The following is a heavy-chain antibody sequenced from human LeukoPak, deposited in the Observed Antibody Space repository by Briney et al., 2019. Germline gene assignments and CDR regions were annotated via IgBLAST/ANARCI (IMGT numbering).Heavy chain of an antibody. CDR3: ARTMIGSFDP. D-gene: IGHD3-22*01. Sequence: KSSETLSLTCTVSGGSISSYYWTWLRQPPGKGLEWIGYIYYSGNTNYNPSLKSRVTISVDTSKNQFSLKLSSVTAADTAVYYCARTMIGSFDPWGQGTLVSVSS. J-gene: IGHJ5*02. CDR1: GGSISSYY. V-gene: IGHV4-59*01. CDR2: IYYSGNT.